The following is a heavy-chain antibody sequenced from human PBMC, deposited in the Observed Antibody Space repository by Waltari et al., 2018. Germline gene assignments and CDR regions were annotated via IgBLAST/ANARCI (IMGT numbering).Heavy chain of an antibody. V-gene: IGHV4-34*01. D-gene: IGHD1-1*01. CDR3: ARLSGSRLFDY. Sequence: QVQLQQWGAGLLKSSETLSPTCAVYGGSFSGYYWSWIRQPPGKGRDGIGEINHSGSTNYNPSLRSRVTISVDTSKNPFSLKLSSVTAADTAVYYCARLSGSRLFDYWGQGTLVTVSS. CDR1: GGSFSGYY. J-gene: IGHJ4*02. CDR2: INHSGST.